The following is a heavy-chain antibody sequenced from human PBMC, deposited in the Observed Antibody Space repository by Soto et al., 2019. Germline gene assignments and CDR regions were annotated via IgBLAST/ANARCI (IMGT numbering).Heavy chain of an antibody. D-gene: IGHD3-10*01. CDR1: GGSISSSNW. J-gene: IGHJ4*02. CDR3: AREGVWFGVFDY. CDR2: IYHSGGT. V-gene: IGHV4-4*02. Sequence: QVQLQESGPGLVKPSGTLSLTCAVSGGSISSSNWWSWVRQRPGKGVEWIGEIYHSGGTNYNPSLKRRVTISVDKSKNKFSLKLSSVTAADTAVYYCAREGVWFGVFDYLGQGTLVTVSS.